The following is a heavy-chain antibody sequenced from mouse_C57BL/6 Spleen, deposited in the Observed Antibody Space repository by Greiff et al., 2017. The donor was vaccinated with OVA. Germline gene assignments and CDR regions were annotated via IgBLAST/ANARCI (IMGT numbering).Heavy chain of an antibody. D-gene: IGHD1-1*01. Sequence: ESGPGLVKPSQSLSLTCSVTGYSITSGYYWNWIRQFPGNKLEWMGYISYDGSNNYNPSLKNRISITRDTSKNQFFLKLNSVTTEDTATYYCARDGIYYYGSSQYYYAMDYWGQGTSVTVSS. J-gene: IGHJ4*01. CDR1: GYSITSGYY. CDR3: ARDGIYYYGSSQYYYAMDY. V-gene: IGHV3-6*01. CDR2: ISYDGSN.